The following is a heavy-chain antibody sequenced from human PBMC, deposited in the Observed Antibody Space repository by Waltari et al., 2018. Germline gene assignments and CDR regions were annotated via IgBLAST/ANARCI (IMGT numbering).Heavy chain of an antibody. CDR2: IWYDGSNK. V-gene: IGHV3-33*01. CDR1: AFTFSSYG. CDR3: ARDLPLRGYCSSTSCDAFDI. J-gene: IGHJ3*02. Sequence: VQLVESGGGVVQPGRSLRLSCAAAAFTFSSYGMHWFRVALGRGPGWVAVIWYDGSNKYYADSVKGRFTISRDNSKNTLYLQMNSLRAEDTAVYYCARDLPLRGYCSSTSCDAFDIWGQGTMVTVSS. D-gene: IGHD2-2*01.